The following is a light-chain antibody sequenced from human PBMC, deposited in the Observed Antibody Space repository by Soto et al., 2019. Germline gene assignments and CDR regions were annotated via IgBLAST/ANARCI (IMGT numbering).Light chain of an antibody. V-gene: IGKV1-8*01. J-gene: IGKJ1*01. CDR2: AAS. Sequence: IRMTQAPSSFSASTGDRVTITCRASQGISSYLAWYQQKPGKAPELLIYAASTLQSGVPSRFSGSGSGTEFTLTINSLQPDDSATYYCQQYHTYWWTFGQGTKVDI. CDR3: QQYHTYWWT. CDR1: QGISSY.